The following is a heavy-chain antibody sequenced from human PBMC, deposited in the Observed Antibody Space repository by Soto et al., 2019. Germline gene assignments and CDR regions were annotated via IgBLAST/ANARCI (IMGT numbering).Heavy chain of an antibody. CDR3: ARGTYYYDSSGYYWDYYYGMDV. D-gene: IGHD3-22*01. J-gene: IGHJ6*02. CDR2: MNPKSGNT. V-gene: IGHV1-8*01. CDR1: GYTFPNYV. Sequence: ASVKVSCKASGYTFPNYVINWVRQATGQGLEWMGWMNPKSGNTGYAQKFQGRVTITRNTSMGTAYMDLSSLRSEDTAVYYCARGTYYYDSSGYYWDYYYGMDVWGQGTTVTVSS.